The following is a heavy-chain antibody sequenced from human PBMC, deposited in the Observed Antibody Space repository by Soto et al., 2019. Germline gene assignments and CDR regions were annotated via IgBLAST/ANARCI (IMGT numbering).Heavy chain of an antibody. CDR2: IWYDGSNK. V-gene: IGHV3-33*01. J-gene: IGHJ4*01. D-gene: IGHD6-19*01. CDR3: ARENSSGWYYFDY. CDR1: GFTFSSYG. Sequence: QVQLVESGGGVVQPGRSLRLSCAASGFTFSSYGMHWVRQAPGKGLEWVAVIWYDGSNKYYADSVKGRFTISRDNSKNTLYLQMNSPRAEDTAVYYCARENSSGWYYFDYWGHGTLVTVSS.